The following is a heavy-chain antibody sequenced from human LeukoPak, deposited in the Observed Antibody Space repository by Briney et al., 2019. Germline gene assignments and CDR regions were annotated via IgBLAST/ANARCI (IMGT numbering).Heavy chain of an antibody. CDR1: GGSISSYY. Sequence: LSLTCTVSGGSISSYYWSWIRQPPGKGLEWVAVISSDGSNKYYAHSVKGRFTVSRDNSKNTLYLQMNSLRAEDTAVYYCARDSTIFGVVYREVGAFDIWGQGTMVTVSS. V-gene: IGHV3-30-3*01. CDR3: ARDSTIFGVVYREVGAFDI. J-gene: IGHJ3*02. D-gene: IGHD3-3*01. CDR2: ISSDGSNK.